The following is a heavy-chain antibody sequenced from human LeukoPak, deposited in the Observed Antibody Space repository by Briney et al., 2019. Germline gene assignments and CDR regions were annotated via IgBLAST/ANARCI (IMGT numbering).Heavy chain of an antibody. CDR3: ARDQGGYSSGLSFDY. CDR1: GGSISSYY. CDR2: MYASGST. V-gene: IGHV4-4*07. J-gene: IGHJ4*02. D-gene: IGHD6-19*01. Sequence: SETLSLTCTVSGGSISSYYWNWIRQPAGKGLEWIGRMYASGSTNYNPSLKSRITMSVDTSKSQFSLKLSSVTAADTAVYYCARDQGGYSSGLSFDYWGQGTLATVSS.